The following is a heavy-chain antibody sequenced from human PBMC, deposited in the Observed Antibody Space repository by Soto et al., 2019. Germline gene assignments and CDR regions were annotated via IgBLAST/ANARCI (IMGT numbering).Heavy chain of an antibody. CDR3: IGPITIYGLVCLC. Sequence: EVQLVEAGGGLVEPGGSLGLSCTASGFSFTSAWMNWVRQAPGKGLEWVGRIKSETDGGTTAFTEPVKDRFTISRADAENTVSLHMNSLLTKDTDVYYCIGPITIYGLVCLCWGQRTPVPVSS. CDR1: GFSFTSAW. D-gene: IGHD3-3*01. V-gene: IGHV3-15*07. J-gene: IGHJ4*02. CDR2: IKSETDGGTT.